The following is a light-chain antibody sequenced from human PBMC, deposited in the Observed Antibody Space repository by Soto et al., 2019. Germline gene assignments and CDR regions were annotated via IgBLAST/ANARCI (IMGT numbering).Light chain of an antibody. V-gene: IGKV1-5*03. Sequence: DIQMTQSPSTLSASVGDRVTITCRASQSISIWLAWYQQKPGKAPKVLIYKASTLESVVPSRFSGSGSGKEFSLTISSLQAYDFATYYCQQYNSYRTFGQGTKVEI. CDR2: KAS. CDR3: QQYNSYRT. CDR1: QSISIW. J-gene: IGKJ1*01.